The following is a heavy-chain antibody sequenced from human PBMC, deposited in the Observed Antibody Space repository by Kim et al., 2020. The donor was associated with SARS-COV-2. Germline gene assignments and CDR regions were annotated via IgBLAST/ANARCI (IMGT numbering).Heavy chain of an antibody. CDR2: ISAYNGNT. CDR1: GYTFTSYG. D-gene: IGHD5-12*01. J-gene: IGHJ6*02. V-gene: IGHV1-18*04. Sequence: ASVKVSCKASGYTFTSYGISWVRQAPGQWLEWMGWISAYNGNTNYAQKLQGRVTMTTDTSTSTAYMELRSLRSDDTAVYYCARDLPDIVATYYYYGMDVWGQGTTVTVSS. CDR3: ARDLPDIVATYYYYGMDV.